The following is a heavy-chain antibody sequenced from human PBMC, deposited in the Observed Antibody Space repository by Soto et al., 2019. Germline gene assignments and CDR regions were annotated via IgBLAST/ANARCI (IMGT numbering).Heavy chain of an antibody. CDR1: GFTFSSYA. Sequence: PGGSLRLSCAASGFTFSSYAMSWVRQAPGKGLEWVSAISGSGGSTYYADSVKGRFTISRDNSKNTLYLQMNSLRAEDTAVYYCAKDFGYSGYEPSDYWGQGTLVTVSS. CDR2: ISGSGGST. D-gene: IGHD5-12*01. CDR3: AKDFGYSGYEPSDY. J-gene: IGHJ4*02. V-gene: IGHV3-23*01.